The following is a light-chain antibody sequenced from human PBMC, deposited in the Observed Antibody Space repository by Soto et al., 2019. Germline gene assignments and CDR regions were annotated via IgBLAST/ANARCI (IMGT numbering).Light chain of an antibody. V-gene: IGLV1-40*01. CDR1: SSNIGAGYD. CDR3: QSYDSSLSEV. Sequence: QSVLTQPPSVSGAPGQRVTISCTGSSSNIGAGYDVHWYQQLPGTAPKLLIYGNSNRPSGVPDRCSGSKSGTSASLAITGLQAEDEADYYCQSYDSSLSEVFGGGTQLTVL. CDR2: GNS. J-gene: IGLJ2*01.